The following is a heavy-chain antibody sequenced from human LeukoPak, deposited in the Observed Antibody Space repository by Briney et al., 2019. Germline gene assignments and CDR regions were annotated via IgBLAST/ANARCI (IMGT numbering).Heavy chain of an antibody. Sequence: GGSLRLSCAASGFTFSGSAMHWVRQASGKGLEWVGRIRGKANSYATAYAAPVKGRFTISRDDSKNTAYLQMNSLKTEDTAVYYCTSLGYCSGGSCYPRDYWGQGTLVTVSS. CDR1: GFTFSGSA. D-gene: IGHD2-15*01. CDR2: IRGKANSYAT. V-gene: IGHV3-73*01. J-gene: IGHJ4*02. CDR3: TSLGYCSGGSCYPRDY.